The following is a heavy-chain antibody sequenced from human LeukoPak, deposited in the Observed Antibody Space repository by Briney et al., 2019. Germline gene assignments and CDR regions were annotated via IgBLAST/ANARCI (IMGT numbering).Heavy chain of an antibody. V-gene: IGHV3-30*04. CDR3: VREDDAFDI. CDR2: FTSDGSDK. CDR1: GFTFSDYA. J-gene: IGHJ3*02. Sequence: PGRSLRLSCAASGFTFSDYAMHWVRQAPGKGLEWVAVFTSDGSDKYYVDSVKGQFTISRDNSKNTLFLQMNSLRAEDTAVYYCVREDDAFDIWGQGTMVTVSS.